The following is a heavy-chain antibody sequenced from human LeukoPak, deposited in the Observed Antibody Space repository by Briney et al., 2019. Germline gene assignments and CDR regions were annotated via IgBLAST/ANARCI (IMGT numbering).Heavy chain of an antibody. J-gene: IGHJ5*02. V-gene: IGHV4-34*01. Sequence: SETLSLTCAVYGGSFSGYYWSWIRQPPGKGLGWIGEINHSGSTNYNPSLKSRVTISVDTSKNQFSLKLSSVTAADTAVYYCARGSIAVAMFDPWGQGTLVTVSS. CDR2: INHSGST. CDR1: GGSFSGYY. D-gene: IGHD6-19*01. CDR3: ARGSIAVAMFDP.